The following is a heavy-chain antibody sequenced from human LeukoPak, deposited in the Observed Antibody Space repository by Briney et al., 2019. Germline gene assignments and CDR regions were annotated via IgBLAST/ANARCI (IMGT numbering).Heavy chain of an antibody. J-gene: IGHJ4*02. CDR2: ICTSGST. Sequence: SQTLSLTCTVSGGSISSGSYYWSWIRQPAGKGLEWIGRICTSGSTNYNPSLKSRVTISVDTSKNQFSLKLSSVTAADTAVYYCARFYYDILTGHRYFDYWGQGTLVTVSS. V-gene: IGHV4-61*02. CDR3: ARFYYDILTGHRYFDY. D-gene: IGHD3-9*01. CDR1: GGSISSGSYY.